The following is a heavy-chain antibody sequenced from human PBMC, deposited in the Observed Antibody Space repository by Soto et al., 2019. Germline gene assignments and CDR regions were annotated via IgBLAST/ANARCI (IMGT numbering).Heavy chain of an antibody. Sequence: GASVKVSCKASGYTFTNYAVTWVRQAPGQGLEWMGWINPNSGDAKYAQKFQGRVTMTRDTSTAYMELSTLRSDDTAVYYCARSLSTIGARPDYWGQGTLVTVSS. V-gene: IGHV1-2*02. CDR1: GYTFTNYA. J-gene: IGHJ4*02. CDR3: ARSLSTIGARPDY. CDR2: INPNSGDA. D-gene: IGHD6-6*01.